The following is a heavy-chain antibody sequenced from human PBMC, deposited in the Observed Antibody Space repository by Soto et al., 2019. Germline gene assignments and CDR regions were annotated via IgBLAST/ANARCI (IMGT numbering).Heavy chain of an antibody. CDR2: IYYSGST. CDR3: ARRYGTTFDY. V-gene: IGHV4-59*01. Sequence: SETLSLTCTVSGGSISSYYWSWIRQPPGKGLEWIGYIYYSGSTNYNPSLKSRVTISVDTSKNQCSLKLSSVTAADTAVYYCARRYGTTFDYWGQGTLVTVSS. J-gene: IGHJ4*02. CDR1: GGSISSYY. D-gene: IGHD1-7*01.